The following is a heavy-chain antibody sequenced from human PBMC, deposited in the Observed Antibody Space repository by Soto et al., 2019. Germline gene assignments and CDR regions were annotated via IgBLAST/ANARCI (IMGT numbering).Heavy chain of an antibody. CDR2: ISGSGGST. J-gene: IGHJ4*02. V-gene: IGHV3-23*01. CDR3: AKWVIPAAGTIDY. CDR1: GFTFSSYA. Sequence: GGSLRLSCAASGFTFSSYAMSWVRQAPGKGLEWVSAISGSGGSTYYADSVKGRFTISRDNSKNTLYLQMNSLRAEDTAVYYWAKWVIPAAGTIDYGGKETLVTVSS. D-gene: IGHD6-13*01.